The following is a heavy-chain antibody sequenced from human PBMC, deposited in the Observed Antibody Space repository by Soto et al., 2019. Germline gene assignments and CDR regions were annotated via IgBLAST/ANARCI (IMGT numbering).Heavy chain of an antibody. CDR1: GASIRSTDYY. CDR2: VYYTGST. CDR3: VRTAREGAVAPHWFDR. V-gene: IGHV4-30-4*01. Sequence: SETLSLTCTVSGASIRSTDYYWSWIRQAPGKGLEWIGYVYYTGSTYYNLSVMSRLTISVDTSKNQFSLKLTSVTAAETAVYYCVRTAREGAVAPHWFDRWGQGTQVTVSS. J-gene: IGHJ5*02.